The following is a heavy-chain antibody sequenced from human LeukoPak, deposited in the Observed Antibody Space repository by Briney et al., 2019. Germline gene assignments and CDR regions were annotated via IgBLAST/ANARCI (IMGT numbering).Heavy chain of an antibody. D-gene: IGHD3-10*01. CDR1: GFTFSSYG. Sequence: GGSLRLSCAAPGFTFSSYGMHWVRQAPGKGLEWVAVISYDGSNKYYADSVKGRFTISRDTSKNTLYLQMNSLRAEDTAVYYCANKNYYGSGSCPDYWGQGTLVTVSS. V-gene: IGHV3-30*18. CDR3: ANKNYYGSGSCPDY. CDR2: ISYDGSNK. J-gene: IGHJ4*02.